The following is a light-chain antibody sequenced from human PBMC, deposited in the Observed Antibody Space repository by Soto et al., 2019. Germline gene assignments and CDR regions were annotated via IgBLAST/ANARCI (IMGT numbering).Light chain of an antibody. V-gene: IGLV2-23*02. Sequence: QSVLTQPASVSGSPGQSITISCTGTSGDIGSYNLVSWYQHHPGKAPQLMIYEVNKRPSGVSDRFPGSKSGNTASLTISWLQSEDETDYYCCSYAGSSTPFVFGTGTQLTVL. CDR1: SGDIGSYNL. J-gene: IGLJ7*01. CDR3: CSYAGSSTPFV. CDR2: EVN.